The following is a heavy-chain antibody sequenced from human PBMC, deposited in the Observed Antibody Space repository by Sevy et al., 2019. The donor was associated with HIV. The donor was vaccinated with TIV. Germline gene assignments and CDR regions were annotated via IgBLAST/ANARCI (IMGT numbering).Heavy chain of an antibody. CDR3: AAGPTVVPAATHYYYYYGMDV. V-gene: IGHV1-58*01. Sequence: ASVKVSCKASGFTFTSPAVQWVRQARGQRLEWIGWIVVGSGNTNYAQKFQERVTITRDMSTSTAYMGLSSLRSEDTAVYYCAAGPTVVPAATHYYYYYGMDVWGQGTTVTVSS. CDR2: IVVGSGNT. J-gene: IGHJ6*02. D-gene: IGHD2-2*01. CDR1: GFTFTSPA.